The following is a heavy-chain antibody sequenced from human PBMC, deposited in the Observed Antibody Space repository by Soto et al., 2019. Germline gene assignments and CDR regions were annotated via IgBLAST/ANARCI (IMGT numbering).Heavy chain of an antibody. CDR2: ISWNSGSI. CDR1: GFTFDDYA. J-gene: IGHJ6*03. D-gene: IGHD5-12*01. Sequence: EVQLVESGGGLVQPGRSLRLSCAASGFTFDDYAMHWVRQAPGKGLEWVSGISWNSGSIGYADSVKGRFTISRANAKNSLYLQMNSLRAEDTALYYCALSGYDRYYSYMDVWGKGTTVTVSS. V-gene: IGHV3-9*01. CDR3: ALSGYDRYYSYMDV.